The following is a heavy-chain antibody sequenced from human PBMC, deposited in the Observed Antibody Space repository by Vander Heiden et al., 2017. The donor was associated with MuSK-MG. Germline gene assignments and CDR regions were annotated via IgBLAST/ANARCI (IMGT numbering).Heavy chain of an antibody. CDR2: RLDSGTT. V-gene: IGHV4-39*01. J-gene: IGHJ4*02. CDR3: ARRVVVATIDS. CDR1: SGSISSRRYY. Sequence: QLPLQESGPGLVKPSETLSLTCTVASGSISSRRYYRARIRQPPGKGLEWIGGRLDSGTTFYNPSLRSRVTLSVDTSKNQFSLRLSSVTAADTAGYFCARRVVVATIDSWGQGTLGTVAS. D-gene: IGHD2-2*01.